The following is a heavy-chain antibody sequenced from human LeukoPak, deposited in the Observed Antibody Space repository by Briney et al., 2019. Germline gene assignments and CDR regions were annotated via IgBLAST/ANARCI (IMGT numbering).Heavy chain of an antibody. D-gene: IGHD2-2*02. Sequence: SETLSLTCTVSGGSLSSYYWSWIRQPPGKGLEWIGYIYYSGSTNYNPSLKSRVTISVDTSKNQFSLKLSSVTAADTAVYYCARHCSSTSCYRNYYYGMDVWGQGTTVTVSS. J-gene: IGHJ6*02. V-gene: IGHV4-59*08. CDR1: GGSLSSYY. CDR2: IYYSGST. CDR3: ARHCSSTSCYRNYYYGMDV.